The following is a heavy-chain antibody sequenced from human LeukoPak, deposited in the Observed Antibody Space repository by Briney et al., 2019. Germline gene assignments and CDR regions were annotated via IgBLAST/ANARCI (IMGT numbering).Heavy chain of an antibody. V-gene: IGHV1-69*13. Sequence: SVKVSCKASGGTFSSYAISWVRQAPGQGLEWMGGIISIFGTANYAQKFQGRVTITADESTSTAYMELSSLRSEDTAVYYCARATLRFLEWPDDAFDIWGQGTMVTVSS. D-gene: IGHD3-3*01. CDR3: ARATLRFLEWPDDAFDI. CDR1: GGTFSSYA. J-gene: IGHJ3*02. CDR2: IISIFGTA.